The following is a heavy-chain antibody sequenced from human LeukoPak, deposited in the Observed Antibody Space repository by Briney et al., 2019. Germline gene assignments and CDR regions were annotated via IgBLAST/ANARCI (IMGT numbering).Heavy chain of an antibody. J-gene: IGHJ3*02. CDR2: INGDGSST. CDR1: GFTFNSHW. CDR3: AREWHDAFDI. D-gene: IGHD5-24*01. V-gene: IGHV3-74*01. Sequence: GGSLRLSCAASGFTFNSHWMHWVRQAPGKGLVWVSRINGDGSSTTYADSVRGRFTISRDDAKNTLYLEMNSLRAEDTVVYYCAREWHDAFDIWGQGTMATVSS.